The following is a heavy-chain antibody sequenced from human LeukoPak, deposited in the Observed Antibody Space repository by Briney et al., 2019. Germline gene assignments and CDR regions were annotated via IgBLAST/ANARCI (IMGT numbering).Heavy chain of an antibody. CDR1: GDSISSYY. Sequence: SETLSLTCTVSGDSISSYYWSWMRQPPGKGLEWIGYIHYSCSTNSTPSLKSRVTISVDTSKNQFSLKLSSVTAADTAVYYCARDYYDSSGYYWRYGMAVWGQGTTVTVSS. CDR2: IHYSCST. CDR3: ARDYYDSSGYYWRYGMAV. V-gene: IGHV4-59*12. D-gene: IGHD3-22*01. J-gene: IGHJ6*02.